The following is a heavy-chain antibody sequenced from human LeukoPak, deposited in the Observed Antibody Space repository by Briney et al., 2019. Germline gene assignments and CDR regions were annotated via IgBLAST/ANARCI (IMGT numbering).Heavy chain of an antibody. Sequence: GGSLRLSCAASGFTFSSYAMTWVRQAPGKGLEWVSTITGSAGSTYYADSVKGRFTISRDNSKNTVYLQMNSLRVEDTAVYYCARKARDFWSGSEGYYYMDVWGRGTTVTVSS. J-gene: IGHJ6*03. D-gene: IGHD3-3*01. CDR2: ITGSAGST. CDR1: GFTFSSYA. V-gene: IGHV3-23*01. CDR3: ARKARDFWSGSEGYYYMDV.